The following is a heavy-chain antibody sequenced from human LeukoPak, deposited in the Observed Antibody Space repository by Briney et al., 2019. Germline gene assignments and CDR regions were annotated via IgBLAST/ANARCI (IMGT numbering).Heavy chain of an antibody. Sequence: PGGSLRLSCAASGFTVSSNYMSWVRQAPGKGLEWVSVIYSGGSTYYADSVKGRFTISRDNSKNTLYLQMNSLRAEDTATYYCARGEFGDYYYFYMDVWGKGTTVTVSS. CDR2: IYSGGST. J-gene: IGHJ6*03. D-gene: IGHD2/OR15-2a*01. CDR1: GFTVSSNY. V-gene: IGHV3-66*01. CDR3: ARGEFGDYYYFYMDV.